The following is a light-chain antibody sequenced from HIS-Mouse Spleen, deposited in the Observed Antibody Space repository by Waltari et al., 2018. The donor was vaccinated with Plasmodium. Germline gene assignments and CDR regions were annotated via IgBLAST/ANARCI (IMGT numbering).Light chain of an antibody. CDR2: GAS. Sequence: IVMTTSPATLSVSPGERATLSCRASQSVSSNLAWYQQKPGQAPRLLIYGASTRATGIPARFSGSGSGTEFTLTISSMQSEDFAVYYCQQYNNWPPLTFGGGTKVEIK. J-gene: IGKJ4*01. V-gene: IGKV3-15*01. CDR1: QSVSSN. CDR3: QQYNNWPPLT.